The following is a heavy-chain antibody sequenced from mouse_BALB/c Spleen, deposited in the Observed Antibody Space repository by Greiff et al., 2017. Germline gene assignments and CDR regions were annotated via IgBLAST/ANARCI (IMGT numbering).Heavy chain of an antibody. CDR3: ARRGTTAPYAY. V-gene: IGHV5-6*01. CDR1: GFTFSSYG. CDR2: ISSGGSYT. Sequence: EVHLVESGGDLVKPGGSLKLSCAASGFTFSSYGMSWVRQTPDKRLEWVATISSGGSYTYYPDSVKGRFTISRDNAKNTLYLQMSSLKSEDTAMYYCARRGTTAPYAYWGQGTLVTVPA. J-gene: IGHJ3*01. D-gene: IGHD1-2*01.